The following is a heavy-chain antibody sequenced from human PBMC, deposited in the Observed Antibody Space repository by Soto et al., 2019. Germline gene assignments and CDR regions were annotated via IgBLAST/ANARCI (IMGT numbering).Heavy chain of an antibody. CDR2: IYSSGST. Sequence: QVQLQESGPGLLKPSETLSLTCTVSGGSVSSGTYYWSWIRQPPGKGLEWIGYIYSSGSTNYNPSLQSRVTIAMDTSKTQFSLELSSVTAADTAVYYCASDLAYGDYFPRFDPWGQGTLVTVSS. CDR3: ASDLAYGDYFPRFDP. D-gene: IGHD4-17*01. V-gene: IGHV4-61*01. J-gene: IGHJ5*02. CDR1: GGSVSSGTYY.